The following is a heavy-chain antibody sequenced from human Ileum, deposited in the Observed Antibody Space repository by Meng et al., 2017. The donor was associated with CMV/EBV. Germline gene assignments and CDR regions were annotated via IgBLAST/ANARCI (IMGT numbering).Heavy chain of an antibody. Sequence: GSLRLSCAVHGGSFTNYYWSWLSQAPGKGLEWIGEITHAGVTNYNPSLKSRVTMSLDTSDNHFSLRLTSVTAADTAVYYCATGGVDPSQCCMDVWGQGTTVTVSS. CDR3: ATGGVDPSQCCMDV. J-gene: IGHJ6*02. CDR1: GGSFTNYY. V-gene: IGHV4-34*01. D-gene: IGHD5-12*01. CDR2: ITHAGVT.